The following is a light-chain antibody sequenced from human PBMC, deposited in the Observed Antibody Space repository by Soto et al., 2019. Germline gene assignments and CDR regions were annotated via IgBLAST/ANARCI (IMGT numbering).Light chain of an antibody. CDR3: CSYAGGPEV. CDR1: SSDVGGYKY. J-gene: IGLJ1*01. V-gene: IGLV2-11*01. CDR2: GVS. Sequence: QSALTQPRSVSGSPGQSVTISCTGTSSDVGGYKYVSWYQQKPDKAPKLIIYGVSRWPSGVPNRFSGSKSGNRASLTISGLQAEDEGDYYCCSYAGGPEVFGTGTKVTVL.